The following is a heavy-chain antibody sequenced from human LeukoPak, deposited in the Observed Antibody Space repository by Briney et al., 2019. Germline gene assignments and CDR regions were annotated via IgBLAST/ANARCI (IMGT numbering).Heavy chain of an antibody. CDR1: GGTFSSYA. CDR3: ARDVWGSYEGFDY. D-gene: IGHD3-16*01. V-gene: IGHV1-69*05. Sequence: GASVKVSCKASGGTFSSYAISWVRQAPGQGLEWMGRIIPIFGTANYAQKFQGRVTITTVESTSTAYMELSSLRSEDTAVYYCARDVWGSYEGFDYWGQGTLVTVSS. CDR2: IIPIFGTA. J-gene: IGHJ4*02.